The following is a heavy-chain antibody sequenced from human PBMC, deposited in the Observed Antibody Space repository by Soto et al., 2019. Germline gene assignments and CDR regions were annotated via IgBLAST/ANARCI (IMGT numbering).Heavy chain of an antibody. J-gene: IGHJ5*02. V-gene: IGHV1-69*04. D-gene: IGHD2-15*01. CDR2: IIPILGIA. CDR3: ARDEAYCSGGSCYSVWFDP. Sequence: SVKVSCKASGGTFSSYTISWVRQAPGQGLEWMGRIIPILGIANYAQKFQGRVTITADKSTSTAYMELSSLRSEDTAVYYCARDEAYCSGGSCYSVWFDPWGQGTLVTVSS. CDR1: GGTFSSYT.